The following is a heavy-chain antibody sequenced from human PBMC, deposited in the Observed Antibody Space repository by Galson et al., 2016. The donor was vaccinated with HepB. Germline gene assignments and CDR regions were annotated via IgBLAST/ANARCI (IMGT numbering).Heavy chain of an antibody. CDR3: ARDWAGRQAFGAFDI. V-gene: IGHV1-18*04. CDR2: IRGYDGST. D-gene: IGHD3-16*01. CDR1: GYTFTDYG. Sequence: SVKVSCKASGYTFTDYGFNWVRQAPGQGLEWMGWIRGYDGSTRYAEKVQGRVTMTTDTSTSTAYMELRSLRSDDTAVYYCARDWAGRQAFGAFDIWGQGTMVTVSS. J-gene: IGHJ3*02.